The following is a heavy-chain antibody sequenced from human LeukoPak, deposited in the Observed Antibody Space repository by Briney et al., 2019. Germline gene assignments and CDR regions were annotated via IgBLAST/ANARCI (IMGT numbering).Heavy chain of an antibody. V-gene: IGHV1-69*04. CDR3: ARDSDMDTRERLFEY. J-gene: IGHJ4*02. D-gene: IGHD1-1*01. CDR1: GGTSSSYG. CDR2: IIPMFGRT. Sequence: GASVKVSCKASGGTSSSYGINWVRQAPGQGLEWMGRIIPMFGRTNYAPRFRGRVTITADKSTNTVYMDMSSLKSEDTAVYYCARDSDMDTRERLFEYWGQGTQVTVSS.